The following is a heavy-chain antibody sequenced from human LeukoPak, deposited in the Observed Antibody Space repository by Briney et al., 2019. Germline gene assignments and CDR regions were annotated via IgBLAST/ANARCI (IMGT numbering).Heavy chain of an antibody. CDR2: IYSGGIT. D-gene: IGHD2-2*01. CDR1: GFTVSSSY. V-gene: IGHV3-66*01. CDR3: ARYCSSTSCYAGYYYGMDV. J-gene: IGHJ6*02. Sequence: GGSLRLSCAASGFTVSSSYMSWVRQAPGRGLEWVSVIYSGGITYYADSVKGRFTISRDNSKNTLYLQMNSLRAEDTAVYYCARYCSSTSCYAGYYYGMDVWGQGTTVTVSS.